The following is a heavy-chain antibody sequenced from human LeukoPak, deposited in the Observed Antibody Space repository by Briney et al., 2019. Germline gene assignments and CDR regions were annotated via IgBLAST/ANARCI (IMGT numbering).Heavy chain of an antibody. CDR2: INPSGGST. J-gene: IGHJ5*02. D-gene: IGHD3-3*01. CDR3: ARDRGYDFWSGYLSITNYNWFDP. Sequence: ASVKVSCKASGYTFTSYYMHWVRQAPGQGLEWMGIINPSGGSTSYAQKFQGRVTMTRDTSTSTVYMELSSLRSEDTAVYYCARDRGYDFWSGYLSITNYNWFDPWGQGPLVTVSS. V-gene: IGHV1-46*03. CDR1: GYTFTSYY.